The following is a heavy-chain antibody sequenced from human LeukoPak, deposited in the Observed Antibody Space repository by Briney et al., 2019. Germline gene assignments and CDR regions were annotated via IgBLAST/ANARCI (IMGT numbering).Heavy chain of an antibody. V-gene: IGHV3-23*01. CDR3: AKLDTAMAIFDY. J-gene: IGHJ4*02. D-gene: IGHD5-18*01. CDR2: ISGSGGST. CDR1: GFTFDDYA. Sequence: GRSLRLSCAASGFTFDDYAMSWVRQAPGKGLEWVSAISGSGGSTYYADSVRGRFTISRDNSKNTLYLQMNSLRAEDTAVYYCAKLDTAMAIFDYWGQGTLVTVSS.